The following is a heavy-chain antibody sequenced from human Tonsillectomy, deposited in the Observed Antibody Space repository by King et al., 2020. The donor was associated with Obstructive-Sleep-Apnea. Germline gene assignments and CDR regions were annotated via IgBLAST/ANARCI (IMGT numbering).Heavy chain of an antibody. Sequence: VQLVESGGGSVQPGESLRLSCVGSGFIFTNYAMNWVRQTPGKGLEWGSAISERADTRDYADSVKGRFTISRDDSKNTVYLQMHSLRGEDTALYYCARRSGLTGYFDDWGQGTLVTVSS. J-gene: IGHJ4*02. CDR3: ARRSGLTGYFDD. CDR2: ISERADTR. V-gene: IGHV3-23*04. D-gene: IGHD3-9*01. CDR1: GFIFTNYA.